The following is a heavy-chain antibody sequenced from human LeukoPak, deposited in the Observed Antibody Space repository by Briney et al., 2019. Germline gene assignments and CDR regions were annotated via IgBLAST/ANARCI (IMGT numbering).Heavy chain of an antibody. Sequence: ASVKVSCKVSGYTLTELSMHWVGQAPGKGLEWMGGFDPEDGETIYAQKFQGRVTMTEDTSTDTAYMELSSLRSEDTAVYYCATGGGHTWNELDYWGQGTLVTVSS. CDR1: GYTLTELS. D-gene: IGHD1-20*01. CDR2: FDPEDGET. V-gene: IGHV1-24*01. J-gene: IGHJ4*02. CDR3: ATGGGHTWNELDY.